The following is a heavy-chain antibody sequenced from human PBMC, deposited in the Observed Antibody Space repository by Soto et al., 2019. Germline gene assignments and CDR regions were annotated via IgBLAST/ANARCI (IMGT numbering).Heavy chain of an antibody. CDR3: AGDYYYDSSGYYAGFAY. CDR1: GFTFSSYS. D-gene: IGHD3-22*01. J-gene: IGHJ4*02. CDR2: ISSSSSYI. Sequence: GGSLRLSCAASGFTFSSYSMNWVRQAPGKGLEWVSSISSSSSYIYYADSVKGRFTISRDNAKNSLYLQMNSLRAEDTAVYYCAGDYYYDSSGYYAGFAYWGQGTLVTVSS. V-gene: IGHV3-21*01.